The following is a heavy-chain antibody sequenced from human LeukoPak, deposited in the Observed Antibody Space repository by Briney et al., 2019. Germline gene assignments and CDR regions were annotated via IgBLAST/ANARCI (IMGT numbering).Heavy chain of an antibody. D-gene: IGHD3-22*01. V-gene: IGHV3-53*01. CDR3: ARGYYDSSGYLAGFDY. CDR2: IYSGGST. Sequence: GGPLRLSCAASGFTVSSNYMSWVRQAPGKGLEWVSVIYSGGSTYYADSVKGRFTISRDNSKNTLYLQMNSLRAEDTAVYYCARGYYDSSGYLAGFDYWGQGTLVTVSS. CDR1: GFTVSSNY. J-gene: IGHJ4*02.